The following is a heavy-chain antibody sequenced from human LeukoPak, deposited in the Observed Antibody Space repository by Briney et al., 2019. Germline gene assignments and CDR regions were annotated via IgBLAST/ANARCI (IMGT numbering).Heavy chain of an antibody. V-gene: IGHV3-23*01. CDR2: ISASGGST. J-gene: IGHJ6*02. D-gene: IGHD2-2*01. CDR1: GFTFSSSA. Sequence: PGGSLRLSCAASGFTFSSSAMSWVRQVPGKGLEWVSGISASGGSTSYADSVRGRFTISRDNSKNTLYLQMNSLRAEDTAVYYCARELIVVVPAAGNYYYGMDVWGQGTTVTVSS. CDR3: ARELIVVVPAAGNYYYGMDV.